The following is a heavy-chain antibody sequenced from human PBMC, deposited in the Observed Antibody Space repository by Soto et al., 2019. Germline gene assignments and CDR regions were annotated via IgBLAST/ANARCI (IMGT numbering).Heavy chain of an antibody. V-gene: IGHV4-34*01. J-gene: IGHJ4*02. CDR2: INHSGST. CDR3: ARDRLRLGELSLLGYFDY. CDR1: GGSFSGYY. Sequence: SETLSLTCAVYGGSFSGYYWSWIRQPPGKGLEWIGEINHSGSTNYNPSLKSRVTISVDTSKNQFSLKLSSVTAADTAVYYCARDRLRLGELSLLGYFDYWGQGTLVTVSS. D-gene: IGHD3-16*02.